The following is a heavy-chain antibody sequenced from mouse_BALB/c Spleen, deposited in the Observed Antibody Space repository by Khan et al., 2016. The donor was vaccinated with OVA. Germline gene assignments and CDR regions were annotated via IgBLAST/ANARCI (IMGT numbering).Heavy chain of an antibody. J-gene: IGHJ4*01. CDR3: ARGNYYGYAMDY. Sequence: EVQLQESGPGLVKPSQSLSLTCTVTGYSITSNYAWNWIRQFPGNKLEWMGYISYSGSTSYHPSLKSRISITRDTSKTQFFLQLNSVTTEATAIYYCARGNYYGYAMDYWGQGTSFTVSS. V-gene: IGHV3-2*02. D-gene: IGHD1-1*01. CDR1: GYSITSNYA. CDR2: ISYSGST.